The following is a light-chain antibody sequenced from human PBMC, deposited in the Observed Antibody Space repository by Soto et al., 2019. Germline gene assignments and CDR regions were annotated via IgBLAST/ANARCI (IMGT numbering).Light chain of an antibody. V-gene: IGLV2-14*01. J-gene: IGLJ3*02. Sequence: QSALTQPASVSGSPGQSITISCTGTSSDVGGYNRVSWYQQHPGKAPKLMIYEDNNRPSGVAYRFAVSKSGNTASLTISGIQAEGEADYYCSVNRRYDTGVFSIGTKLTVL. CDR3: SVNRRYDTGV. CDR2: EDN. CDR1: SSDVGGYNR.